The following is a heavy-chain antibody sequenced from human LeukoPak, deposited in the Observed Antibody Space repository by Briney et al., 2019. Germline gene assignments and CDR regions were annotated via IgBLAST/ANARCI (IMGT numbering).Heavy chain of an antibody. CDR2: INHSGST. CDR3: ARGLPTMVRGVIMLSRNWFDP. D-gene: IGHD3-10*01. CDR1: GGSFSGYY. Sequence: SETLPLTCAVYGGSFSGYYWSWIRQPPGKGPEWIGEINHSGSTNYNPSLKSRVTISVDTSKNQFSLKLSSVTAADTAVYYCARGLPTMVRGVIMLSRNWFDPWGQGTLVTVSS. J-gene: IGHJ5*02. V-gene: IGHV4-34*01.